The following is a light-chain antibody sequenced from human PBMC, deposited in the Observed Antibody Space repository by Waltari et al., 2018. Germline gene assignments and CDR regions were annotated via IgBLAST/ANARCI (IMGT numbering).Light chain of an antibody. CDR3: SSYTSSSTWV. V-gene: IGLV2-14*01. Sequence: QSALTQPASVSGSPGQSITISCTGTSSDVGGYNYVSCYQQHPGKAPKLIIYEVTNRPSGVSNRFSGSKSGNTASLTISGLQTEDEADYYCSSYTSSSTWVFVGGTKLTVL. CDR2: EVT. J-gene: IGLJ3*02. CDR1: SSDVGGYNY.